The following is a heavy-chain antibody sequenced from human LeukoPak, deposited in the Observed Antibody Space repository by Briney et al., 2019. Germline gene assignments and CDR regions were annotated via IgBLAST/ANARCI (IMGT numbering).Heavy chain of an antibody. CDR2: ISSGSGYT. Sequence: GGSLRLSCAASGFILSDYYMSWIRQAPGKGLEWISYISSGSGYTNYTDSVKGRFTISRDNAKNSLYLQMNSLRAEDAAVYYCARGYFLGFDYWGQGTLVTVSS. V-gene: IGHV3-11*06. D-gene: IGHD2/OR15-2a*01. CDR1: GFILSDYY. CDR3: ARGYFLGFDY. J-gene: IGHJ4*02.